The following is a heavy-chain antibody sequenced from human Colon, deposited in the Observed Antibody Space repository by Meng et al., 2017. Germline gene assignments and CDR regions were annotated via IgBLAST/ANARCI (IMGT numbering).Heavy chain of an antibody. V-gene: IGHV1-69*01. CDR2: IIPIFGTA. CDR1: GGTFSSYA. J-gene: IGHJ6*02. CDR3: ARGLGGIVGATTFYYGMDV. D-gene: IGHD1-26*01. Sequence: KVSCKASGGTFSSYAISWVRQAPGQGLEWMGGIIPIFGTANYAQKFQGRVTITADESTSTAYMELSSLRSEDTAVYYCARGLGGIVGATTFYYGMDVWGQGTTVTVSS.